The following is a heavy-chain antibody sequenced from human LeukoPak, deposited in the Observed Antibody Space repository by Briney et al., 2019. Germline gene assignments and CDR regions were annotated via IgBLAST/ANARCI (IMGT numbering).Heavy chain of an antibody. J-gene: IGHJ4*02. CDR1: GGAFSSYA. CDR2: IIPILGIA. CDR3: ARGGTTEGDYFDY. D-gene: IGHD4-11*01. Sequence: ASVKVSCKASGGAFSSYAISWVRQAPGQGVEWMGRIIPILGIANYAQKFQGRVTITADKSTSTAYMELSSLRSEDTAVYYCARGGTTEGDYFDYWGQGTLVTVSS. V-gene: IGHV1-69*04.